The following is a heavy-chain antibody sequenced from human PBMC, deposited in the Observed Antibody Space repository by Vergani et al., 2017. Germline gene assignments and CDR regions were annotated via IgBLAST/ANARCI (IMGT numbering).Heavy chain of an antibody. CDR1: GYTFTDHY. V-gene: IGHV1-69-2*01. CDR3: ATPQTMTTGRMEV. CDR2: VDPEDGET. J-gene: IGHJ6*02. Sequence: EVQLVQSGAEVKKPGATMKISCKVSGYTFTDHYMHWVKQAPGKGLEWMGLVDPEDGETIYAEKFKGRVTIAADTSTDTAHLELSSLRSEDTAVYYCATPQTMTTGRMEVWGQGTTVIVSS. D-gene: IGHD4-17*01.